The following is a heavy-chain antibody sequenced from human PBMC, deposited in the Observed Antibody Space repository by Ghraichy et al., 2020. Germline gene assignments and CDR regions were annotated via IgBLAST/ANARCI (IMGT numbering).Heavy chain of an antibody. Sequence: GESLNISCAASGFTFSSYAMHWVRQAPGKGLEWVAVISYDGSNKYYADSVKGRFTISRDNSKNTLYLQMNSLRAEDTAVYYCARDHEGGTITIFGVVTTALDYWGQGTLVTVSS. CDR2: ISYDGSNK. CDR1: GFTFSSYA. CDR3: ARDHEGGTITIFGVVTTALDY. D-gene: IGHD3-3*01. J-gene: IGHJ4*02. V-gene: IGHV3-30*04.